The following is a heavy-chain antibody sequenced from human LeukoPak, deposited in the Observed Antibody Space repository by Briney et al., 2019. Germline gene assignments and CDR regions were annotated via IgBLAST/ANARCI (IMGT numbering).Heavy chain of an antibody. CDR2: IYPGDSDS. CDR1: GYNFAGYW. D-gene: IGHD2-2*01. V-gene: IGHV5-51*01. J-gene: IGHJ5*01. CDR3: ARLLSTHNWFDS. Sequence: GESLKISCKSSGYNFAGYWIGWVRQMPGRGLEWMGLIYPGDSDSRYSPSFQGQVTIPADKSITTAYLQWSSLKASDTAIYYCARLLSTHNWFDSWGQGTLVTVSS.